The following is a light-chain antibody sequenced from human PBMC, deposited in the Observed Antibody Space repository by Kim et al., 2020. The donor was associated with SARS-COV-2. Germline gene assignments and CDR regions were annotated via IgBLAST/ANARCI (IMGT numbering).Light chain of an antibody. Sequence: YVTITCTGSSRAVDGYNEVSWYQHHPGKAPHHMVYEVSKRPSGVADRFSGGKSGDTASLTVSGLQAEDEADYYCSSYAGSNNLLFGGGTKLTVL. CDR2: EVS. CDR3: SSYAGSNNLL. V-gene: IGLV2-8*01. J-gene: IGLJ2*01. CDR1: SRAVDGYNE.